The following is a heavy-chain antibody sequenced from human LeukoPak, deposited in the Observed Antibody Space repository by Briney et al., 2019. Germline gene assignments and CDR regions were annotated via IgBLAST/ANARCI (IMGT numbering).Heavy chain of an antibody. V-gene: IGHV4-59*13. CDR2: IYYSGST. D-gene: IGHD3-10*01. Sequence: SETLSLTCTVSGGSINNYYCSWIRQPPGKGLEWIGHIYYSGSTNYNPSLKSRVTISVDTSNNQFSLKLSSVTAADTAVYYCARGSGWLSNNWGQGVLVTVSS. CDR1: GGSINNYY. CDR3: ARGSGWLSNN. J-gene: IGHJ4*02.